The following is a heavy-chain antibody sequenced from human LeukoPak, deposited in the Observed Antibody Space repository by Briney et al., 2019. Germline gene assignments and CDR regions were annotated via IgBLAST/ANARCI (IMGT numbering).Heavy chain of an antibody. Sequence: PSETLSLTCTVSGGFISSYYWSWIRQPAGKGLEWIGRIYTSGSTNYNPSLRSRVTMSVDTSKNQFSLKLSSVTAADTAVYYCARDGPWLSGSYFDYWGQGTLVTVSS. D-gene: IGHD6-19*01. CDR3: ARDGPWLSGSYFDY. CDR2: IYTSGST. V-gene: IGHV4-4*07. J-gene: IGHJ4*02. CDR1: GGFISSYY.